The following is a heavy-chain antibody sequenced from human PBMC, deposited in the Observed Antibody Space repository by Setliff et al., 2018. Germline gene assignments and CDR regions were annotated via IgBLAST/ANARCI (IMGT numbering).Heavy chain of an antibody. CDR3: VPGRGS. J-gene: IGHJ5*02. CDR1: GFTFSDYY. D-gene: IGHD6-25*01. V-gene: IGHV3-11*06. CDR2: ISVSGSYI. Sequence: GGSLRLSCAASGFTFSDYYMSWIRQAPGKGLEWISYISVSGSYIDYADSVRGRFTISRDNAQKTLYLHMNNLRADDTAVFYCVPGRGSWGQGALVTVSS.